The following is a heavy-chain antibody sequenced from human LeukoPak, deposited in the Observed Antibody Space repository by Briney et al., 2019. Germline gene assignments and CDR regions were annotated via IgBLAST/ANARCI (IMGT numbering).Heavy chain of an antibody. CDR3: ARQYSSGWSPRYGMDV. CDR1: GYSFTSYW. J-gene: IGHJ6*02. Sequence: GESLKISCKGSGYSFTSYWIGWVRQMPGKGLEWMGIIYPGDSDTRHSPSFQGQVTISADKSISTAYLQWSSLKASDTAMYYCARQYSSGWSPRYGMDVWGQGTTVTVSS. V-gene: IGHV5-51*01. CDR2: IYPGDSDT. D-gene: IGHD6-19*01.